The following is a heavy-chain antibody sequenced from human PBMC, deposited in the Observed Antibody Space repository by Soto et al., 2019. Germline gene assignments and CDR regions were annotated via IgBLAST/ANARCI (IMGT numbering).Heavy chain of an antibody. J-gene: IGHJ4*02. V-gene: IGHV3-30-3*01. CDR3: AKVSPMGYFFDF. CDR2: ISYDGSNK. Sequence: GGSLRLSCAASGFAFNTYSMHWVRQAPGRGLEWVAVISYDGSNKFYADSVKGRFTISRDNSKNTLYLEMNSLRGEDTAVYYCAKVSPMGYFFDFWGQGTLVTVSS. CDR1: GFAFNTYS.